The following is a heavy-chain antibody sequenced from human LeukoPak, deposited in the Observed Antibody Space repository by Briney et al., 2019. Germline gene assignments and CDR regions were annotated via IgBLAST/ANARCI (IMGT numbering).Heavy chain of an antibody. Sequence: SEPLSLTCTVSGGSISSYYWSWLRQPPGKALEWIGYIYYRGSTNYNPSLKSRFSKSVDTSKNQFSLKLSSVTAADTAVYYCARQYRIAAANIDTGLQHWGQGTLVTVSS. D-gene: IGHD6-13*01. CDR2: IYYRGST. J-gene: IGHJ1*01. CDR1: GGSISSYY. V-gene: IGHV4-59*08. CDR3: ARQYRIAAANIDTGLQH.